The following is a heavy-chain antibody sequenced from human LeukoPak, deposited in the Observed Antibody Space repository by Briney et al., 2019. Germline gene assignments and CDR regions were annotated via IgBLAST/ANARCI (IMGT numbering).Heavy chain of an antibody. Sequence: PGRSLRLSCAASGFTFSSYAMHWVRQAPGKGLEWVAVISYDGSNKYYADSVKGRFTISRDNSKNTLYLQMNSLRAEDTAVYYCAKAGGYYWMDVWGKGTTVTISS. D-gene: IGHD3-10*01. V-gene: IGHV3-30*04. CDR1: GFTFSSYA. CDR3: AKAGGYYWMDV. J-gene: IGHJ6*04. CDR2: ISYDGSNK.